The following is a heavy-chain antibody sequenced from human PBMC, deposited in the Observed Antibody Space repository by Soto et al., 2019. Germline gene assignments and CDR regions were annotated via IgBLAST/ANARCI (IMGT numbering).Heavy chain of an antibody. CDR3: ARETIVVVGAAHYYFDS. Sequence: SETLSLTCTVSGGSISSGGYYWSWIRQHPGKGLEWIGYIYYSGSTYYNPSLKSRVTISVDTSKNQFSLKLSSVTAADTAVYFCARETIVVVGAAHYYFDSWGQGTLVTVSS. J-gene: IGHJ4*02. V-gene: IGHV4-31*03. D-gene: IGHD2-15*01. CDR1: GGSISSGGYY. CDR2: IYYSGST.